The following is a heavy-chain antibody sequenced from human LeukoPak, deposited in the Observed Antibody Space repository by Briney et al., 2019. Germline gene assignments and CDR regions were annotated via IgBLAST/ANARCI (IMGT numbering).Heavy chain of an antibody. J-gene: IGHJ4*02. D-gene: IGHD3-10*01. CDR1: GGSLSTYY. CDR2: IYNSGST. CDR3: ARLPTMVRGFINGLDS. V-gene: IGHV4-59*08. Sequence: SETLSLTCTVSGGSLSTYYWSWIRQPPGKGLEWIGYIYNSGSTNYSPSLRSRVTISVDTSKNQFSLKLSSVTAADTAVYYCARLPTMVRGFINGLDSWGQGTLVIVSS.